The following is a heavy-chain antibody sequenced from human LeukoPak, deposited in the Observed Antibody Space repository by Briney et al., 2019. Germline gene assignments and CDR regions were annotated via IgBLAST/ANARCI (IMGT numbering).Heavy chain of an antibody. CDR1: GFTFSSYS. Sequence: PGGSLRLSCAASGFTFSSYSMNWVRQAPGKGLEWVSSISSSSSYIYYADSVKGRFTISRDNSKNTLYLQMNSLRAEDTAVYYCARDDYYDSSGYYDDYWGQGTLVTVSS. D-gene: IGHD3-22*01. J-gene: IGHJ4*02. V-gene: IGHV3-21*01. CDR2: ISSSSSYI. CDR3: ARDDYYDSSGYYDDY.